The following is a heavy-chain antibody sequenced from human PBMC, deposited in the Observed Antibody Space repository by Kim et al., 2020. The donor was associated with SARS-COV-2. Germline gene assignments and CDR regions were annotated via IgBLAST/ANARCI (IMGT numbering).Heavy chain of an antibody. CDR3: ARGITMVRGVPPYFDY. D-gene: IGHD3-10*01. J-gene: IGHJ4*02. Sequence: KFQGRVTITADESTSTAYMELSSLRSEDTAVYYCARGITMVRGVPPYFDYWGQGTLVTVSS. V-gene: IGHV1-69*01.